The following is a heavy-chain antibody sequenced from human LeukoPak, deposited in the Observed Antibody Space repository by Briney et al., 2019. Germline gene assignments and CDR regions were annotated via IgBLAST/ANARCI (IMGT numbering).Heavy chain of an antibody. J-gene: IGHJ6*02. Sequence: GASVKVSCKASGYTFTSYGISWVRQAPGQGLEWMGGIIPIFGTANYAQKFQGRVTITADESTSTAYMELSSLRSEDTAVYYCARPVDYYYYGMDVWGQGTTVTVSS. V-gene: IGHV1-69*13. CDR2: IIPIFGTA. D-gene: IGHD4-23*01. CDR1: GYTFTSYG. CDR3: ARPVDYYYYGMDV.